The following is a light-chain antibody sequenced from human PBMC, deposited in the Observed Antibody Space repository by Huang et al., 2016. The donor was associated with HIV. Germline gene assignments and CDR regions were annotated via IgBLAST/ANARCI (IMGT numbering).Light chain of an antibody. CDR1: QSVSSY. V-gene: IGKV3-11*02. CDR2: DAY. Sequence: EIVLTQSPATLSLSPGERATLSCRASQSVSSYVAWYQQKPGQAPRLLIYDAYNRATGIPARFSGSGSGRDVTLTISSLEPEDFAVYYCQQRSNWPPAFGQGTRLEIK. J-gene: IGKJ5*01. CDR3: QQRSNWPPA.